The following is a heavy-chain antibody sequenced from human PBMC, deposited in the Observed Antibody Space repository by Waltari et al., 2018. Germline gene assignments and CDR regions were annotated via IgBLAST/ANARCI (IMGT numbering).Heavy chain of an antibody. CDR1: GFTFSSYE. Sequence: VQLVESGGGLVQPGGSLRLSCAASGFTFSSYEMNWVRQAPGKGLEWVSYISSSGSTIYYADSVKGRFTISRDNAKNSLYLQRNSLRAEDTAVYYCARGGYNWNLPYYYYGMDVWGQGTTVTVSS. J-gene: IGHJ6*02. V-gene: IGHV3-48*03. CDR2: ISSSGSTI. CDR3: ARGGYNWNLPYYYYGMDV. D-gene: IGHD1-20*01.